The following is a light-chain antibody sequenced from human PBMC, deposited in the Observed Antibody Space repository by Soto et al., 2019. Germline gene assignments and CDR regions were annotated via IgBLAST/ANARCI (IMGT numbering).Light chain of an antibody. V-gene: IGLV1-40*01. Sequence: QTVVTQPPSVSGAPGQRVTISCTGSSSNIGAGYDVHWYQQLPGTAPKLLIYGNSNRPSGVPDRFSGSKSGTSASLAITGLQADDEADYYRQSYDRSLSGWVFGTGTKVTVL. CDR1: SSNIGAGYD. CDR3: QSYDRSLSGWV. CDR2: GNS. J-gene: IGLJ1*01.